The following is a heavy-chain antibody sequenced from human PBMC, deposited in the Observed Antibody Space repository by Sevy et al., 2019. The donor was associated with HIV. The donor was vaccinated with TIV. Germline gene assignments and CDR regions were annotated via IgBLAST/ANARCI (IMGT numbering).Heavy chain of an antibody. CDR3: AKDINRGCDGINCYPYYYYFYGLDV. V-gene: IGHV3-9*01. CDR2: VSWNSRNI. J-gene: IGHJ6*02. Sequence: GGSLRLSCAASGFSFNDHAMHWVRQVPGKGLEWVSGVSWNSRNIGYADSVKGRFTISRDNANHFLYLEMISLRPEDTAFYYCAKDINRGCDGINCYPYYYYFYGLDVWGQGTTVTVSS. CDR1: GFSFNDHA. D-gene: IGHD2-21*01.